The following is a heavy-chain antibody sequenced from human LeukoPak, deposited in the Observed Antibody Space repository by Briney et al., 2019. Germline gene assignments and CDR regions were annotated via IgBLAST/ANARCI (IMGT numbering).Heavy chain of an antibody. V-gene: IGHV4-39*01. Sequence: SETLSLTCTVSGGSLSNSSYYWGWIRQPPGKGLEWIGSIYYSGSTYYNPSLKSRVTISVDTPKNQFSLKLSSLTAADTAVYYCARHERSSITMIRGVKPKKWFDPWGQGTLVTVSS. CDR3: ARHERSSITMIRGVKPKKWFDP. CDR2: IYYSGST. D-gene: IGHD3-10*01. J-gene: IGHJ5*02. CDR1: GGSLSNSSYY.